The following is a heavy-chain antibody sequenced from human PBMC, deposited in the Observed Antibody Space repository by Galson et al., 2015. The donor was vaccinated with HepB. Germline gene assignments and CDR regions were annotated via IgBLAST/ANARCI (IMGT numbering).Heavy chain of an antibody. V-gene: IGHV1-46*03. D-gene: IGHD6-6*01. CDR2: INPSGGST. Sequence: SVKVSCKTSGYTFTSYYMHWVRQAPGQGLEWMGIINPSGGSTSYAQKFQGRVTMTRDTSTSTVYMELSSLRSEDTAVYYCARDWAYSSSSKVVYYYYYMDVWGKGTTVTVSS. CDR1: GYTFTSYY. CDR3: ARDWAYSSSSKVVYYYYYMDV. J-gene: IGHJ6*03.